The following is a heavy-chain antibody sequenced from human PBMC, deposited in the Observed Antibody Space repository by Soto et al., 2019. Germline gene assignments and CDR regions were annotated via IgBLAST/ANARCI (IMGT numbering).Heavy chain of an antibody. CDR1: GYTFTSYG. Sequence: ASVKVSCKASGYTFTSYGISWVRQAPGQGLEWMGWISVYNGNTNYAQTLQGRVTMTTDTSTSTAYMELRSLKSDDTAVYYCVREGIAAAGTARKTDYWGQGTQVTVSS. V-gene: IGHV1-18*01. J-gene: IGHJ4*02. D-gene: IGHD6-13*01. CDR3: VREGIAAAGTARKTDY. CDR2: ISVYNGNT.